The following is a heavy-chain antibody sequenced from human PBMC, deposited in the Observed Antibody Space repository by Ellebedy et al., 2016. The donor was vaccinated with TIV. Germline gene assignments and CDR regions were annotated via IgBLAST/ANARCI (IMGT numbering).Heavy chain of an antibody. Sequence: AASVKVSCKVSGYTLTDLSMHWVRQAPGKGLEWMGGFDPEDGETIYAQKFQGRVTMTEDTSTDTAYMELSSLRSEDTAVYYCASYYDSSGYYPAFDIWGQGTMVTVSS. CDR3: ASYYDSSGYYPAFDI. CDR2: FDPEDGET. D-gene: IGHD3-22*01. J-gene: IGHJ3*02. CDR1: GYTLTDLS. V-gene: IGHV1-24*01.